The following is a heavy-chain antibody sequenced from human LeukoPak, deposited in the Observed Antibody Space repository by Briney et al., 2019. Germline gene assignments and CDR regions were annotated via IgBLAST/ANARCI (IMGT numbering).Heavy chain of an antibody. V-gene: IGHV4-59*01. Sequence: SETLSLTCTVSGGSISSYYWSWIRQPPGKGLEWIGYIYYSGSTNYNPSLKSRVTISVDTSKNQFSLKLSSVTAADTAVYYCARVDPGITGTTAFDYWGQGTLVTVSS. CDR3: ARVDPGITGTTAFDY. J-gene: IGHJ4*02. D-gene: IGHD1-20*01. CDR1: GGSISSYY. CDR2: IYYSGST.